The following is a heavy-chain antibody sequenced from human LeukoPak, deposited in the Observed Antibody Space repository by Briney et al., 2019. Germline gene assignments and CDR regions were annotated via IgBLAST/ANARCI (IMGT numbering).Heavy chain of an antibody. Sequence: ASVKVSCKASGYTFTSYAMNWVRQAPGQGLEWMGWINTNTGNPTYAQGFTGRFVFSLDISVSTAYLQISSLKAEDTAVYYCAALLSGSQTDYYFDYWGQGTLVTVSS. CDR1: GYTFTSYA. D-gene: IGHD1-26*01. V-gene: IGHV7-4-1*02. CDR2: INTNTGNP. J-gene: IGHJ4*02. CDR3: AALLSGSQTDYYFDY.